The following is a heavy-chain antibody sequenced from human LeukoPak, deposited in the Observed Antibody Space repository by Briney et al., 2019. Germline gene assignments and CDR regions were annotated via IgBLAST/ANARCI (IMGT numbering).Heavy chain of an antibody. CDR2: INPSGGST. J-gene: IGHJ6*03. CDR1: GYTFTSYA. D-gene: IGHD4-23*01. Sequence: ASVKVSCKASGYTFTSYAMNWVRQAPGQGLEWMGIINPSGGSTSYAQKFQGRVTMTRDMSTSTVYMELSSLRSEDTAVYYCARRSISYGGNPSYYYYYYMDVWGKGTTVTVSS. V-gene: IGHV1-46*01. CDR3: ARRSISYGGNPSYYYYYYMDV.